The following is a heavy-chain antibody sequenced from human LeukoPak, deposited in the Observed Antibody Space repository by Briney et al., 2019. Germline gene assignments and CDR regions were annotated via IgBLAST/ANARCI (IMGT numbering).Heavy chain of an antibody. CDR2: IYTSGST. Sequence: SETLSLTCAVSGGSISSYYWSWVRQPAGKGLEWIGRIYTSGSTNYNPSLKSRVTMSVDTSKNQFSLKLSSVAAADTAVYYCAREILNWGLDYWGQGNLVTVSS. J-gene: IGHJ4*02. CDR1: GGSISSYY. D-gene: IGHD7-27*01. CDR3: AREILNWGLDY. V-gene: IGHV4-4*07.